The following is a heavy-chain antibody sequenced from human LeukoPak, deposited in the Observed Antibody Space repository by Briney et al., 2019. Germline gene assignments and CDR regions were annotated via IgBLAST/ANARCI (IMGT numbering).Heavy chain of an antibody. V-gene: IGHV3-30*02. CDR2: IRYDGSNK. CDR1: GFTFSSYG. D-gene: IGHD6-13*01. J-gene: IGHJ3*02. CDR3: ARTYHTAAGTNFDAFDI. Sequence: PGGSLRLSCAASGFTFSSYGMHWVRQAPGKGLEWVAFIRYDGSNKYYADSVKGRFTISRDNSKNTLYLQMNSLRAEDTAVYYCARTYHTAAGTNFDAFDIWGQGTMVTVSS.